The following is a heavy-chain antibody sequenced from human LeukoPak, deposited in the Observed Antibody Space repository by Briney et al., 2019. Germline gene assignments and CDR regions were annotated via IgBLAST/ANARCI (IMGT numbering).Heavy chain of an antibody. CDR3: VRVGNYREFDY. CDR2: ISSNGDAT. J-gene: IGHJ4*02. D-gene: IGHD1-7*01. CDR1: GFTFSNYA. V-gene: IGHV3-64*01. Sequence: GGSLRLSCAASGFTFSNYALHWVRQAPGKGLQYVSAISSNGDATFYANSVKGRFTISRDNSKNTLYLQMGSLRAEDMAVYYCVRVGNYREFDYWGQGTLVTVSS.